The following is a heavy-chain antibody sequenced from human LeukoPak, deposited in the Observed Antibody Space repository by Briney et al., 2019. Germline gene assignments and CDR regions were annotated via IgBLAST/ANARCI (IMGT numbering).Heavy chain of an antibody. CDR2: ISAYNGNT. V-gene: IGHV1-18*01. CDR1: GYTFTSYD. J-gene: IGHJ4*02. D-gene: IGHD3-22*01. CDR3: AREYYDYYEGFDY. Sequence: ASGKVSCKASGYTFTSYDISWLRQAPGQGLEWMGRISAYNGNTNYAQKLQGRVTMTTDTSTRTAYMELRSLRSDDTAVYFCAREYYDYYEGFDYWGQGTLVTVSS.